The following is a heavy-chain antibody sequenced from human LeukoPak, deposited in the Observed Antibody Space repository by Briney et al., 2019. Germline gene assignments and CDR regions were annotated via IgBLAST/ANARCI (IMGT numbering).Heavy chain of an antibody. V-gene: IGHV1-18*01. CDR1: GYTFTSYG. J-gene: IGHJ4*02. D-gene: IGHD6-19*01. CDR2: ISAYNGNT. CDR3: ARAFRGSGWYGRALYDY. Sequence: ASVTVSCKASGYTFTSYGISWVRQAPGQGLEWMGWISAYNGNTNYAQKLQGRVTMTTDTSTSTAYMELRGLRSDDTAVYYCARAFRGSGWYGRALYDYWGQGTLVTVSS.